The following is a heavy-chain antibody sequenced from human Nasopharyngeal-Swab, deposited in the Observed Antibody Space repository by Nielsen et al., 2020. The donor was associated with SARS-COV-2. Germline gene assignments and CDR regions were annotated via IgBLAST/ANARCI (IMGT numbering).Heavy chain of an antibody. V-gene: IGHV3-7*04. Sequence: SCKASGFTFSHSFMHWVRQAPGKGLEWVANIKYDETKIYYADSVKGRFTISRDNTKNSLYLQMDSLRAEDTAVYYCVRAMDDWGKGTTVTVSS. CDR3: VRAMDD. CDR2: IKYDETKI. J-gene: IGHJ6*04. CDR1: GFTFSHSF.